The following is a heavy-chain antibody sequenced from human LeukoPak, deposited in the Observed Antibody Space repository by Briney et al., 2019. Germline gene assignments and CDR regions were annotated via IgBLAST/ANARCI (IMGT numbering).Heavy chain of an antibody. CDR1: GYTFTSDY. V-gene: IGHV1-46*03. J-gene: IGHJ4*02. CDR2: INPSDGAT. D-gene: IGHD2-15*01. CDR3: AICSGGSCFYHDY. Sequence: ASVKVSCKASGYTFTSDYMHWVRQAPGQGLEWMGIINPSDGATGYAKNFKGRVTMTRDTSTSTVYMELSVLRSQDTAVYYCAICSGGSCFYHDYWGQGTLVTVSS.